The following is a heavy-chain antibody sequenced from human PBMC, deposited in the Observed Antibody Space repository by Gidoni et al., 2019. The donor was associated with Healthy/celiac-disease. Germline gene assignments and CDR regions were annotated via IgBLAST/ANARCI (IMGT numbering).Heavy chain of an antibody. J-gene: IGHJ6*03. D-gene: IGHD1-26*01. CDR3: ASGGGGGAKFYYYYYYMDV. CDR2: IYYSGST. Sequence: QVQLQESGPGLVKPSETLSLTCTVSGGSISSYYWSWIRQPPGKGLEWIGYIYYSGSTNYNPSLKSRVTISVDTSKNQFSLKLSSVTAADTAVYYCASGGGGGAKFYYYYYYMDVWGKGTTVTVTS. CDR1: GGSISSYY. V-gene: IGHV4-59*01.